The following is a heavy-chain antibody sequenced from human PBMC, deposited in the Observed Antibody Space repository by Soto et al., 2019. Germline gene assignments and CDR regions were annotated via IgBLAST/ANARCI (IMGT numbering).Heavy chain of an antibody. CDR2: IWNDGNGY. CDR1: GFTFNNYG. V-gene: IGHV3-33*01. D-gene: IGHD6-13*01. Sequence: QVQLVESGGGVVQPGRSLRLSCAASGFTFNNYGMHWVRQAPGKGLEWVAVIWNDGNGYYYANSVKGRFTISRDNSKNTRYRQMSSLTAEDPAVYYYARRQIAPPTLVAASARGGMDVWGQGTTVTVSS. CDR3: ARRQIAPPTLVAASARGGMDV. J-gene: IGHJ6*02.